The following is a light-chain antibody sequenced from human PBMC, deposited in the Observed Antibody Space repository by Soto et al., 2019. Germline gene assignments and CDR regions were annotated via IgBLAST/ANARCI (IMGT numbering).Light chain of an antibody. CDR1: QSISSN. CDR2: GAS. CDR3: QQRSNWPPT. V-gene: IGKV3-15*01. Sequence: TVMTQSPATLSVSPGERATLSCRASQSISSNLAWYQQKPGQAPRLLIYGASTRATGIPARFTGSGSGTELTITISSLQSEDFAVYLCQQRSNWPPTFGQGTRLEIK. J-gene: IGKJ5*01.